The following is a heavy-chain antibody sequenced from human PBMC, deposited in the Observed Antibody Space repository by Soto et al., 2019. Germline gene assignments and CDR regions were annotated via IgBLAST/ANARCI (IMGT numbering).Heavy chain of an antibody. Sequence: EVQLVGSGGGLVQPGGSLRLSCAVSGFLFSSHWMRWVRRAPGKGLVWVSDINSDGSSTTYADSVKGRFTISRDNAKNTLYLQMNSLRAEDTAVYYCARGLLGFRGIDYWGQGTLVTVSS. CDR3: ARGLLGFRGIDY. CDR1: GFLFSSHW. J-gene: IGHJ4*02. V-gene: IGHV3-74*03. CDR2: INSDGSST. D-gene: IGHD3-10*01.